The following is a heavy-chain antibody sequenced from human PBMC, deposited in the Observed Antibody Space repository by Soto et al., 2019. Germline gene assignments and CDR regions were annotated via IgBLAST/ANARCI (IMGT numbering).Heavy chain of an antibody. CDR1: GYIFTNHW. CDR2: IYPANSET. CDR3: ARPGGIAIVLDPFNI. D-gene: IGHD6-13*01. V-gene: IGHV5-51*01. Sequence: GESLKISCQGSGYIFTNHWIAWVRQMPGKGLEWMGIIYPANSETRYSPSFQGQVTISADKSSSTAYLQWDSLKASDTAMYYCARPGGIAIVLDPFNIWGQGTMVTVSS. J-gene: IGHJ3*02.